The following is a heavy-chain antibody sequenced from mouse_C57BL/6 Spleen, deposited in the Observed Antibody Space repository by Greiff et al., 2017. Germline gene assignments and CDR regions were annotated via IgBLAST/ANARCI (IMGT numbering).Heavy chain of an antibody. CDR2: IYPGSGST. Sequence: QVQLQQPGAELVKPGASVKMSCKASGYTFTSYWITWVKQRPGQGLEWIGDIYPGSGSTNYNEKFKSKATLTVDKSSSTAYMQLSSLTSEYSAVYSCAHITTVPYFDYWGQGTTLTVSS. CDR3: AHITTVPYFDY. D-gene: IGHD1-1*01. CDR1: GYTFTSYW. J-gene: IGHJ2*01. V-gene: IGHV1-55*01.